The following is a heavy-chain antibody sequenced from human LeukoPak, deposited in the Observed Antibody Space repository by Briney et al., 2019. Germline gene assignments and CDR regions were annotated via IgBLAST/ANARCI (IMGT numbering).Heavy chain of an antibody. V-gene: IGHV1-8*01. J-gene: IGHJ5*02. CDR1: GYTFTSYD. CDR2: MNPNSGNT. Sequence: ASVKVSCKASGYTFTSYDINWVRQATGQGLEWMGWMNPNSGNTGYAQKFQGRVTMTRNTSISTAYMELSSLRSEDTAVYYCARADYDFWSGYYRNWFDPWGQGTLVTVPS. D-gene: IGHD3-3*01. CDR3: ARADYDFWSGYYRNWFDP.